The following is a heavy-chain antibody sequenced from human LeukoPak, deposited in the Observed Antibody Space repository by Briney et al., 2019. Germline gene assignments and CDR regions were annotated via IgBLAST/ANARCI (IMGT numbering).Heavy chain of an antibody. CDR3: ASGAPSYYYYGMDV. CDR2: INPNSGGT. CDR1: GYTFTGYY. V-gene: IGHV1-2*02. Sequence: SLKVSCKASGYTFTGYYMHWVRQTPGQGLEWMGWINPNSGGTNYAQKFQGRVTMTRDTSISTAYMELSRLRSDDTAVYYCASGAPSYYYYGMDVWGQGTTVTVSS. J-gene: IGHJ6*02.